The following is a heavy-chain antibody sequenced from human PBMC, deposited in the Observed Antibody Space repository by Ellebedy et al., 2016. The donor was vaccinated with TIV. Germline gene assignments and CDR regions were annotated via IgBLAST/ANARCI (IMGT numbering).Heavy chain of an antibody. CDR2: INTVNDNT. CDR1: GYSFTSYP. V-gene: IGHV1-3*04. CDR3: ARGTSNWFDA. J-gene: IGHJ5*02. Sequence: AASVKVSCKSPGYSFTSYPTHWVRQAPGQSLEWMGWINTVNDNTRHLQKFQGRVAFTRDSSAGVAYMELSGLTSDDTALYFGARGTSNWFDAWGQGTLVTVSS.